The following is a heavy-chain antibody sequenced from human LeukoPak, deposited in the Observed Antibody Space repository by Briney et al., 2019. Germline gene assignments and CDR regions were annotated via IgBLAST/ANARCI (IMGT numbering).Heavy chain of an antibody. CDR1: GYTFTGYY. V-gene: IGHV1-2*02. D-gene: IGHD3-10*01. J-gene: IGHJ6*03. CDR2: INPNSGGT. Sequence: ASVKVSCKASGYTFTGYYMHWVRQAPGQGLEGMGWINPNSGGTNYAQKFQGRVTMTRDTSISTAYMELSRLSSDDTAVYYCARVHYYGSGSYYNPSYYYYMDVWGKGTTVTVSS. CDR3: ARVHYYGSGSYYNPSYYYYMDV.